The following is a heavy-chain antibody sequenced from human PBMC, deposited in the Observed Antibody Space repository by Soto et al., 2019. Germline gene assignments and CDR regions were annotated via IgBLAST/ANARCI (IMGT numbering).Heavy chain of an antibody. J-gene: IGHJ4*02. Sequence: SQTLSLTCAISGDSVSGNSAAWNWIRQSPSRGLEWLGRTYYRSKWYNDYAVSVKSRITVTPDTSKNQFSLHLNSVTPEDTAVYYCARGGPHRPYYDFWSGYYPGVPPPGYFDCWGQGTLVTVSS. V-gene: IGHV6-1*01. CDR3: ARGGPHRPYYDFWSGYYPGVPPPGYFDC. CDR2: TYYRSKWYN. D-gene: IGHD3-3*01. CDR1: GDSVSGNSAA.